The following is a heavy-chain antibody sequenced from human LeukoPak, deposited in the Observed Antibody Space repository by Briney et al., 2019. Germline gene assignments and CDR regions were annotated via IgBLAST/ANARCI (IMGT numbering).Heavy chain of an antibody. D-gene: IGHD6-19*01. CDR1: GFTFSSYS. J-gene: IGHJ6*02. V-gene: IGHV3-21*01. Sequence: PGGSLRLSCAASGFTFSSYSMNWVRQAPGKGLEWVSSISSSSSYIYYADSVKGRFTISRDNAKNSLYLQMNSLRAEDTAVYYCARAPGQWLALDYYYYGMDVWGQGTTVTVSS. CDR3: ARAPGQWLALDYYYYGMDV. CDR2: ISSSSSYI.